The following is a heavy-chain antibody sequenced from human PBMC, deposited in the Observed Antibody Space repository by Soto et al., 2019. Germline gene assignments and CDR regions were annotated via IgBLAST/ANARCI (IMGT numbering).Heavy chain of an antibody. D-gene: IGHD5-18*01. Sequence: QVQLQESGPGLVKPSQTLSLTCTVSGGSISSGDYYWSWIRQPPGKGLEWIGYIYYSGSTYYNSSLKSRVTMSVDPSKNQFSLKLSSVTAADTAVYYCARHRGYKLYNWFDPWGQGTLVTVSS. CDR2: IYYSGST. CDR3: ARHRGYKLYNWFDP. CDR1: GGSISSGDYY. V-gene: IGHV4-30-4*01. J-gene: IGHJ5*02.